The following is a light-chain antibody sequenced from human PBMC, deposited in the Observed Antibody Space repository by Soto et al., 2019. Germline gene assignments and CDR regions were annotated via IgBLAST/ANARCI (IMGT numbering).Light chain of an antibody. Sequence: DIVMTQSPESLAVSLGERATINCKSSQSILYSSNNKNYLAWYQQKPGQPPKLLIYWASTRESGVPDRFSGSGSGTDFTLTISSLQAEDVAVYYCQQYYNTPYTFGQGTQLEIK. CDR2: WAS. V-gene: IGKV4-1*01. J-gene: IGKJ2*01. CDR1: QSILYSSNNKNY. CDR3: QQYYNTPYT.